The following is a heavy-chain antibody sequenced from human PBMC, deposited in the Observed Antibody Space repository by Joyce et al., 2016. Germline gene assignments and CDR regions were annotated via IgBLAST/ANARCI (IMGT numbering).Heavy chain of an antibody. D-gene: IGHD2-15*01. J-gene: IGHJ4*02. Sequence: QVQLQESGPGVVKPSETLSLTCTVSGASISSYLWSWIRQSPGKGLEWIGYIYDRGSTNSNPSLKSRVTISADTSRKQISLRVTSVTAADTAVYYCARDGGYCSGGICYTFFDYWGQGTLVTVSS. CDR3: ARDGGYCSGGICYTFFDY. V-gene: IGHV4-59*01. CDR2: IYDRGST. CDR1: GASISSYL.